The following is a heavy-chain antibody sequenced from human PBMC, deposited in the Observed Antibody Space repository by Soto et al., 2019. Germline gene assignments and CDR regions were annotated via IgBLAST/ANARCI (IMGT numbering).Heavy chain of an antibody. CDR2: INSDGSST. CDR1: GFICSNCW. CDR3: VRAIGHYGMDV. D-gene: IGHD3-22*01. J-gene: IGHJ6*02. Sequence: GGSLTLSCVASGFICSNCWMHWVRQAPGMGLVWVSHINSDGSSTTYADSVKGRFTISRDNAKNTLYLQMNSLRAEDTAVYYCVRAIGHYGMDVWGRGTTVTVSS. V-gene: IGHV3-74*01.